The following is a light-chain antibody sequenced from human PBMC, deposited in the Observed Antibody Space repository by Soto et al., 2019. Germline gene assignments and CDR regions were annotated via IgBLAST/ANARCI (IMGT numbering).Light chain of an antibody. J-gene: IGKJ1*01. Sequence: ELVLTQSPSTLSLSPGERATLSCRASQSVSSSYLAWYQQKPGQAPRLLIYAASSRATGIPDRFSGSGSGTDFTLTISRLEPEDFAVYYCQQYGGSPPTWTFGQGTKVEIK. CDR2: AAS. CDR1: QSVSSSY. V-gene: IGKV3-20*01. CDR3: QQYGGSPPTWT.